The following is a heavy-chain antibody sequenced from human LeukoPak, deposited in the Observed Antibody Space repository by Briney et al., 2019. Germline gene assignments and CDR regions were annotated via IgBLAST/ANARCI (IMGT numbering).Heavy chain of an antibody. Sequence: GASVKVSCKTSGFTFTKYAITWVRQAPGQGLEWMGWISTYNGDTKYAQKFQGRVTMTTYTSTSTAYMELRSLRSDDTAVYYCARDPSNTSGWFPYFDYWGQGTTVTVSS. D-gene: IGHD6-19*01. J-gene: IGHJ4*03. V-gene: IGHV1-18*01. CDR2: ISTYNGDT. CDR3: ARDPSNTSGWFPYFDY. CDR1: GFTFTKYA.